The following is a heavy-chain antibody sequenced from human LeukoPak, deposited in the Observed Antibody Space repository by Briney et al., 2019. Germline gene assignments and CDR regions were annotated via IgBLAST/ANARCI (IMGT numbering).Heavy chain of an antibody. Sequence: GGSLRLSCAASGLTFDDYGMSWVRQAPGKGLEWVSGINWNGGSTGYADSVKGRFTISRDNAKNSLYLQMNSLRAEDTALYHCARDLAPSNHDYGDRNVGETDVVSAFDIWGQGTMVTVSP. CDR2: INWNGGST. CDR1: GLTFDDYG. CDR3: ARDLAPSNHDYGDRNVGETDVVSAFDI. J-gene: IGHJ3*02. V-gene: IGHV3-20*01. D-gene: IGHD4-17*01.